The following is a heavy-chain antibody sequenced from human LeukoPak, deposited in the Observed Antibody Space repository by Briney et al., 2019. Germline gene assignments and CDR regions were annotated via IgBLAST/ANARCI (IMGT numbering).Heavy chain of an antibody. J-gene: IGHJ5*02. V-gene: IGHV3-21*01. CDR1: GFTFSSYS. CDR2: ISSSSSYI. D-gene: IGHD2-15*01. Sequence: PGGSLRLSCAASGFTFSSYSMNWVRQAPGKGLEWVSSISSSSSYIYYADSVKGRFTISRDNAKNSLYLQMNSLRAEDTAVYYCARDVENCSGGSCYSWNWFDPWGQGTLVTVSS. CDR3: ARDVENCSGGSCYSWNWFDP.